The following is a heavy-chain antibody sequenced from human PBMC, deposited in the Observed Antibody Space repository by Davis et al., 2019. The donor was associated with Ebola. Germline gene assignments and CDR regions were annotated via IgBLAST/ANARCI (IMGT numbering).Heavy chain of an antibody. CDR1: GDSVSGSSGA. D-gene: IGHD6-19*01. CDR3: VRGWLRTGMDV. J-gene: IGHJ6*04. CDR2: TYYTSKWFN. Sequence: PSETLSLTCAISGDSVSGSSGAWNWIRQSPSRGLEWLGRTYYTSKWFNHYAESVKSRITINPDTSKNQFSLQLHSVTPEDTAVYHCVRGWLRTGMDVWGKGTTVIVSS. V-gene: IGHV6-1*01.